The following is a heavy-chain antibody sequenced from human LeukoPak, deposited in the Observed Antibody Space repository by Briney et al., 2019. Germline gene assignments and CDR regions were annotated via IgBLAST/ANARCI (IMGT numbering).Heavy chain of an antibody. D-gene: IGHD3-10*01. CDR2: INPNSGGT. J-gene: IGHJ5*02. V-gene: IGHV1-2*02. CDR3: ARRRMSGTSSNWFDP. Sequence: VASVKVSCKASGYTFTGYYMHWVRQAPGQGLEWMGWINPNSGGTNYAQKFQGRVTMTRDTSIRTAYMELSRLRSADTAVYYCARRRMSGTSSNWFDPWGQGTLVTVSS. CDR1: GYTFTGYY.